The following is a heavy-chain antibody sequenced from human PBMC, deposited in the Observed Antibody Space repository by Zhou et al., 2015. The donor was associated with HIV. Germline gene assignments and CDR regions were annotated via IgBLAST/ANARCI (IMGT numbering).Heavy chain of an antibody. Sequence: LEQSGTEVRKPGSSVNVSCKASGGTFSSYAISWVRQAPGQGLEWMGGIIPIFGTANYAQKFQGRVTITADESTSTAYMELSSLRSEDTAVYYCARVAMGSSASVPYYYYGMDVWGQGTTVTVSS. D-gene: IGHD6-6*01. V-gene: IGHV1-69*01. J-gene: IGHJ6*02. CDR1: GGTFSSYA. CDR3: ARVAMGSSASVPYYYYGMDV. CDR2: IIPIFGTA.